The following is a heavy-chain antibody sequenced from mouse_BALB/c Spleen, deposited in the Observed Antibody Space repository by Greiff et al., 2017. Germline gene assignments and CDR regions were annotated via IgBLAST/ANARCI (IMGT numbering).Heavy chain of an antibody. J-gene: IGHJ1*01. V-gene: IGHV5-17*02. CDR2: ISSGSSTI. Sequence: EVKLVESGGGLVQPGGSRKLSCAASGFTFSSFGMHWVRQAPEKGLEWVAYISSGSSTIYYADTVKGRFTISRDNPKNTLFLQMTSLRSEDTAMYYCAREDYYGSSWYFDVWGAGTTVTVSS. CDR3: AREDYYGSSWYFDV. D-gene: IGHD1-1*01. CDR1: GFTFSSFG.